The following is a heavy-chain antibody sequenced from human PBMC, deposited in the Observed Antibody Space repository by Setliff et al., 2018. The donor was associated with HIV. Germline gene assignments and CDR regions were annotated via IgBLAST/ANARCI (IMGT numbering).Heavy chain of an antibody. D-gene: IGHD3-22*01. Sequence: SVKVSCKASGGPFTSSSIGWVRQAPGQGLEWMGRIIPILGVPRDAQEFQGRVTITADKSTSTSYMHLSSLRAEDTAVYFCARGGDYDSSGYYVSWGQGGLVTVSS. V-gene: IGHV1-69*02. J-gene: IGHJ4*02. CDR2: IIPILGVP. CDR3: ARGGDYDSSGYYVS. CDR1: GGPFTSSS.